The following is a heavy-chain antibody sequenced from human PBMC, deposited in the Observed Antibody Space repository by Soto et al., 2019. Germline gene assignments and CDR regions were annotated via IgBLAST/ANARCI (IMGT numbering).Heavy chain of an antibody. CDR1: GFTVSSNY. D-gene: IGHD5-12*01. CDR3: ARGLYSGWHYFDY. V-gene: IGHV3-66*01. J-gene: IGHJ4*02. Sequence: EVQLVEAGGGLVQPGGSLRLSCAASGFTVSSNYMSWVRQAPGKGLEWVSVIYSGGSTYYADSVKGRFTISRDHSKNTLYLQMISLRAEDTAVYYCARGLYSGWHYFDYWCQGTLFTVSS. CDR2: IYSGGST.